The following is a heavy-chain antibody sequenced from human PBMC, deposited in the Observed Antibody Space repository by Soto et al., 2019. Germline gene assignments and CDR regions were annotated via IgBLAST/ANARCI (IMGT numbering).Heavy chain of an antibody. CDR3: ARSAYGDYFPFDY. CDR1: SGYISRSNW. Sequence: SETLSLTCDVSSGYISRSNWWSWVRQPPGKGLEWIGEIYHSGSTNYNPSLKSRVTISVDKSKNQFSLKLSSVTAADTAVYYCARSAYGDYFPFDYWGQGTLVTVSS. V-gene: IGHV4-4*02. D-gene: IGHD4-17*01. CDR2: IYHSGST. J-gene: IGHJ4*02.